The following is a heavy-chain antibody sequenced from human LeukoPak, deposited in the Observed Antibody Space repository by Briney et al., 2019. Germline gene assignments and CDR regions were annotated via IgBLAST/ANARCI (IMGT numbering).Heavy chain of an antibody. J-gene: IGHJ4*02. D-gene: IGHD3-10*01. CDR1: GFTFSGSA. V-gene: IGHV3-73*01. CDR2: IRSKANSYAT. Sequence: PGGSLRHSCAASGFTFSGSAMHWVRQASGKGLEWVGRIRSKANSYATAYAASVKGRFTISRDDSKNTAYLQMNSLKTEDTAVYYCTSLSTYYYYLNWGQGTLVTVSS. CDR3: TSLSTYYYYLN.